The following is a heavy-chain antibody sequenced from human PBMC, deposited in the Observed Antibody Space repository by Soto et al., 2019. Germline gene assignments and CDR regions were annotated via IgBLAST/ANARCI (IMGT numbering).Heavy chain of an antibody. V-gene: IGHV1-18*01. D-gene: IGHD4-17*01. CDR1: GHTFTSYG. CDR3: AREGDYPSSNWFDP. J-gene: IGHJ5*02. CDR2: ISAYNGNT. Sequence: ASVKVSCKASGHTFTSYGISWVRQAPGQGLEWMGWISAYNGNTNYAQKLQGRVTMTTDTSTSTAYMELRSLRSDDTAVYYCAREGDYPSSNWFDPWGQGTLVTVSS.